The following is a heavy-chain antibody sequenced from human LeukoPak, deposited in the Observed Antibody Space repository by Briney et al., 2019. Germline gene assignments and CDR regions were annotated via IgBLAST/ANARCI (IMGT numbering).Heavy chain of an antibody. CDR2: IYTSGST. Sequence: SETLSLTCAVYGGSFSGYYWSWIRQPPGKGLEWIGRIYTSGSTNYNPSLKSRVTMSVDTSKNQFSLKLSSVTAADTAVYYCAASPVGYSYAFDYWGQGTLVTVSS. J-gene: IGHJ4*02. CDR1: GGSFSGYY. CDR3: AASPVGYSYAFDY. V-gene: IGHV4-59*10. D-gene: IGHD5-18*01.